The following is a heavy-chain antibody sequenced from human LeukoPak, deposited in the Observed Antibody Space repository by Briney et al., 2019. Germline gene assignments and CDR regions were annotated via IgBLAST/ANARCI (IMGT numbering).Heavy chain of an antibody. CDR1: AGSITSYY. CDR3: TRQRVRLRSNDAFDV. V-gene: IGHV4-59*01. Sequence: SETLSLTCTVSAGSITSYYWTWIRQTPGKGLEWIGYIYYSRSANYSPSFKSRVTISVDMSKNQFSLRLSSVTAADTAVYYCTRQRVRLRSNDAFDVWGQGTMVTVSS. CDR2: IYYSRSA. D-gene: IGHD4-17*01. J-gene: IGHJ3*01.